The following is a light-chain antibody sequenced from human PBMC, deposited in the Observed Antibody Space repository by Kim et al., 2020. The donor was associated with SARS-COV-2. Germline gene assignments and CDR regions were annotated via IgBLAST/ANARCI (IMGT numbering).Light chain of an antibody. CDR2: GAS. CDR3: KHFDNWPPT. V-gene: IGKV3-15*01. J-gene: IGKJ1*01. CDR1: QSVSSN. Sequence: VSPGERATLSCRASQSVSSNLAWYQQNPGPAPRLLIFGASTRATGVPARFSGSGFGTQFTLTISSLQSEDFALYFCKHFDNWPPTFGQGTQVDIK.